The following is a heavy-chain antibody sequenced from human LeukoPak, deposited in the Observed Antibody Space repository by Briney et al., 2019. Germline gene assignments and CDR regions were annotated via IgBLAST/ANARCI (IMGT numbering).Heavy chain of an antibody. V-gene: IGHV3-30*03. J-gene: IGHJ3*02. Sequence: GALRLSCAASGFTFSSYGMHWVRQAPGKGLEWVAVISYDGSNKYYADSVKGRFTISRDNSKNTLYLQKNSLRAEDTAVYYCARDAGFDIWGQGTMVTVSS. CDR3: ARDAGFDI. CDR2: ISYDGSNK. CDR1: GFTFSSYG.